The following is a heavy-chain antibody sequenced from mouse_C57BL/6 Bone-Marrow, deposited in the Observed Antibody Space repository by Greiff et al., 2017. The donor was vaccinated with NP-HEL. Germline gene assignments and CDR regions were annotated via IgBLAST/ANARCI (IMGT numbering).Heavy chain of an antibody. D-gene: IGHD1-1*01. CDR1: GYTFTSYW. Sequence: QVQLQQPGAELVKPGASVKVSCKASGYTFTSYWMHWVKQTPGQGLEWIGRIHPSDSDTNYNQKFKGKATLTVDKSSSTAYMQISSLTSEDSAVYYCAISPTTGVAKGFAYWGQGTLVTVSS. CDR3: AISPTTGVAKGFAY. CDR2: IHPSDSDT. V-gene: IGHV1-74*01. J-gene: IGHJ3*01.